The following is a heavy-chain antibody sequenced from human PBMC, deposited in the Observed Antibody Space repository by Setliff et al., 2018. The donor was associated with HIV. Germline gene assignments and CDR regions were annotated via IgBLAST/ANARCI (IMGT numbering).Heavy chain of an antibody. CDR2: IYYSGTT. CDR1: GVSTISGGFY. CDR3: ATSTRKNFDFWSDTRTAYPPYYFDC. D-gene: IGHD3-3*01. Sequence: PSETLSLTCSVSGVSTISGGFYWSWIRQHPEKSLEWIGYIYYSGTTTYNPSLRSRVTISLDTSKSQFSLKVTSVPAADTALYCCATSTRKNFDFWSDTRTAYPPYYFDCWGQGILVTVAS. V-gene: IGHV4-31*03. J-gene: IGHJ4*02.